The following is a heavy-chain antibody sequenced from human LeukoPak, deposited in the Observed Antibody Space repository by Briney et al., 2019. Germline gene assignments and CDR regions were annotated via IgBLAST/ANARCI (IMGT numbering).Heavy chain of an antibody. V-gene: IGHV4-59*08. CDR3: ARLNIIGSSPVHHFDY. CDR2: IYYSGST. CDR1: SGSISGYY. J-gene: IGHJ4*02. Sequence: MASETLSLTCTVSSGSISGYYWSWIRQPPGKGLEYIAYIYYSGSTDYNPSLKSRVTISVDTSKNQFSLKLSSVTAADTAVYYCARLNIIGSSPVHHFDYWGQETLVTVSS. D-gene: IGHD6-13*01.